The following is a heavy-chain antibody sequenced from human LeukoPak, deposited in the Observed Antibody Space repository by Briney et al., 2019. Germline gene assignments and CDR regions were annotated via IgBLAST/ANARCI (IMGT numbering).Heavy chain of an antibody. CDR1: GGSICSHY. J-gene: IGHJ4*02. D-gene: IGHD3-22*01. CDR3: ARTRSYYYDSSGYYYGYYFDY. V-gene: IGHV4-59*11. Sequence: SETLSLTCTVSGGSICSHYWSWIRQPPGKGLEWIGYIYYSGSTNYNPSLKSRVTISVDTSKNQFSLKLSSVTAADTAVYYCARTRSYYYDSSGYYYGYYFDYWGQGTLVTVSS. CDR2: IYYSGST.